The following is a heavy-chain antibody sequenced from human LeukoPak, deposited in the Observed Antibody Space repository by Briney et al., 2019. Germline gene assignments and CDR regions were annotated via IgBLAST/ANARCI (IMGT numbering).Heavy chain of an antibody. CDR3: ANYGSGSSD. CDR1: GFTFSSYG. CDR2: ISYDGSNK. D-gene: IGHD3-10*01. J-gene: IGHJ4*02. Sequence: PGGSLRLSCAASGFTFSSYGMHWVRQAPGKGLEWVAVISYDGSNKYYADSVKGRFTISRDNSKNALYLQMNSLRAEDTAVYYCANYGSGSSDWGQGTLVTVSS. V-gene: IGHV3-30*18.